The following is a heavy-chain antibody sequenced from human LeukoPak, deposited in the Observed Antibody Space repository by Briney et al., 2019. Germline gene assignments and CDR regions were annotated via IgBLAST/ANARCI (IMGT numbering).Heavy chain of an antibody. J-gene: IGHJ4*02. CDR1: GYTFTAYY. D-gene: IGHD3-9*01. CDR2: INPNSGDT. Sequence: GASVNVSCKASGYTFTAYYIHWVRQAPGQGLEWMGWINPNSGDTNCAQKFQGRVTMTRDTSISTAYMELGRLKSDDTALYYCAGGMTGGDYWGQGNLVTVSS. CDR3: AGGMTGGDY. V-gene: IGHV1-2*02.